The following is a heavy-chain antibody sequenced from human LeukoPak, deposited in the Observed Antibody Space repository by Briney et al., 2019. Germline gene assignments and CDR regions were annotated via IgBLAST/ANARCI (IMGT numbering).Heavy chain of an antibody. D-gene: IGHD1-1*01. V-gene: IGHV3-48*01. J-gene: IGHJ4*02. CDR1: GFTFRSYT. Sequence: PGGSLRLSCAASGFTFRSYTMNWVRQAPGKGLEWVSNIDSSSTTIYYADSVKGRFTISRDNAKNSLYLEMDSLRAEDTAVYYCATRKSNFGPYLDYWGQGTLATVSS. CDR2: IDSSSTTI. CDR3: ATRKSNFGPYLDY.